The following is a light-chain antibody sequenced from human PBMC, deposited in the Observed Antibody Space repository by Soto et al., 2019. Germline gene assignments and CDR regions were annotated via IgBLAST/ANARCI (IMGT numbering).Light chain of an antibody. CDR3: SSFTSTSTLL. CDR2: EVT. V-gene: IGLV2-14*01. Sequence: SVLTQPASVSGSPGQSIAISCTGTSSDIGSYDYVSWYQQHPGKAPNLIIYEVTDRPSGVSNRFSGSKSGNTASLTISGLQAEDEADYYCSSFTSTSTLLFGSGTKVTVL. CDR1: SSDIGSYDY. J-gene: IGLJ1*01.